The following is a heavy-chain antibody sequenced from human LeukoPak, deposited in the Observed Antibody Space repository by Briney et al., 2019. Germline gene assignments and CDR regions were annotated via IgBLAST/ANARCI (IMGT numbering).Heavy chain of an antibody. D-gene: IGHD3-3*01. CDR2: ISSSGSTI. V-gene: IGHV3-11*04. CDR1: GFTFSDYY. Sequence: GGSLRLSCAASGFTFSDYYMSWIRQAPGKGLEWVSYISSSGSTIYYADSVKGRFTISRDNAKNSLYLQMNSLRAEDTAVYHCARDHHVLRFLEWLFKGYYFDYWGQGTLVTVSS. J-gene: IGHJ4*02. CDR3: ARDHHVLRFLEWLFKGYYFDY.